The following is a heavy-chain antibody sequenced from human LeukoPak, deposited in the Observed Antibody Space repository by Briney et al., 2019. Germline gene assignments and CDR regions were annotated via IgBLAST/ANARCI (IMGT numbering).Heavy chain of an antibody. CDR2: IYYSGST. J-gene: IGHJ5*02. CDR1: GGSISSGGYY. V-gene: IGHV4-31*03. Sequence: PSETLSLTCTVSGGSISSGGYYWSWIRQHPGRGLEWIGYIYYSGSTYYNPSLKSRVTISVDTSKNQFSLKLSSVTAADTAVYYCAGGFVVPSFDPWGQGTLVTVSS. D-gene: IGHD2-2*01. CDR3: AGGFVVPSFDP.